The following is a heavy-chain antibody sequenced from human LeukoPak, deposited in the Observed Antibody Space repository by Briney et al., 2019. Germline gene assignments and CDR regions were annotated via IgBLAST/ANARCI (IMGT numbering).Heavy chain of an antibody. D-gene: IGHD3-16*01. CDR1: GYTFTGYY. J-gene: IGHJ4*02. V-gene: IGHV1-2*02. CDR2: INPNSGGT. CDR3: AGIDAEHLGY. Sequence: GASVKVSCKASGYTFTGYYMHWVRQAPAQGLEWMGWINPNSGGTNYAQKFQGRVTMTRDTSISTAYMELSRLRSGDTAVYYCAGIDAEHLGYWGQGTLVTVSS.